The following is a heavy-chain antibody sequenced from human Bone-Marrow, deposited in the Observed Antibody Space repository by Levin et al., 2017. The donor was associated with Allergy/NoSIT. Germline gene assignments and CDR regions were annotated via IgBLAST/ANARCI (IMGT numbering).Heavy chain of an antibody. CDR3: VKDTGSDGFEGNYAMDV. J-gene: IGHJ6*02. Sequence: QSGGSLRLSCGASGFVFDDFAMHWVRQLPGKGLEWVAGIRWDGGHLDYAGSVKGRFVISRDNANNFLYLQMNSLRAEDTALYYCVKDTGSDGFEGNYAMDVWGQGTTVTVSS. CDR1: GFVFDDFA. V-gene: IGHV3-9*01. D-gene: IGHD2-15*01. CDR2: IRWDGGHL.